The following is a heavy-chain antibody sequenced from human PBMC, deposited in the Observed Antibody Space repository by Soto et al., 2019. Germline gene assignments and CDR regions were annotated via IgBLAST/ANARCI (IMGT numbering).Heavy chain of an antibody. J-gene: IGHJ4*02. D-gene: IGHD6-6*01. CDR3: ARDRGYSSSSFGLGGDY. V-gene: IGHV3-11*01. CDR2: ISSSGSSI. CDR1: GFTXXXYY. Sequence: QVQLVESGGGLVKPGGSLRLSCAASGFTXXXYYMSWIRQAPGKGLEWVSYISSSGSSIYYADSVKGLFTISRDNAKNSLYLQMNSLRAEDTAGYYCARDRGYSSSSFGLGGDYWGQGTLVTVSS.